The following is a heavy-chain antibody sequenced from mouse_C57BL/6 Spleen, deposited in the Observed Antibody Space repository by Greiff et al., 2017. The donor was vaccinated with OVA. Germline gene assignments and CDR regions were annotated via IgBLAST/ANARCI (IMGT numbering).Heavy chain of an antibody. Sequence: EVQLQQSGTVLARPGASVKMSCKTSGYTFTSYWMHWVKQRPGQGLEWIGAIYPGNSDTSYNQKFKGKAKLTAVTSASTAYMELSSLTNEDSAVYYCTRSLITTVVGEDYWGQGTTLTVSS. J-gene: IGHJ2*01. CDR1: GYTFTSYW. CDR2: IYPGNSDT. D-gene: IGHD1-1*01. CDR3: TRSLITTVVGEDY. V-gene: IGHV1-5*01.